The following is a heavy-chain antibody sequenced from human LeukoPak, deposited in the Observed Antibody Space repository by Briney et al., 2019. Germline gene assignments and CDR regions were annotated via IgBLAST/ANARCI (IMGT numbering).Heavy chain of an antibody. J-gene: IGHJ1*01. V-gene: IGHV3-49*04. CDR3: TRQEQWLVRVYFQY. Sequence: QPGRSLRLSCTASGFTFGDYAMSWVRQAPGKGLEWVGFIRSKAYGGTTEYAASVKGRFTISRDDSKSIAYLQMNSLKTEDTAVYYCTRQEQWLVRVYFQYWGQGTLVTVSS. CDR2: IRSKAYGGTT. CDR1: GFTFGDYA. D-gene: IGHD6-19*01.